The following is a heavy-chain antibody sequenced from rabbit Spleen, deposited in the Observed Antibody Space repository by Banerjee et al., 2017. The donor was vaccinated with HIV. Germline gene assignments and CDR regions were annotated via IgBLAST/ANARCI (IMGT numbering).Heavy chain of an antibody. J-gene: IGHJ6*01. Sequence: QSLEESGGDLVKPGASLTLTCKASGFAFSSSYWICWVRQAPGKGLEWIACIYNGDGSTYYASWVNGRFTISKTSSTTVTLQMTSLTVADTATYFCARDTDSGGLHFVLWGPGTLVTVS. V-gene: IGHV1S40*01. CDR3: ARDTDSGGLHFVL. CDR2: IYNGDGST. CDR1: GFAFSSSYW. D-gene: IGHD4-1*01.